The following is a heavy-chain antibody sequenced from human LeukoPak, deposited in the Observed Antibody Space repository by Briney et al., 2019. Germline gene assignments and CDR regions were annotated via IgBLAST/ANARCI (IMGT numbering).Heavy chain of an antibody. D-gene: IGHD3-22*01. V-gene: IGHV1-69*05. CDR1: GGTFSSYD. J-gene: IGHJ3*02. CDR3: TTDSRGSYAFDI. CDR2: IIPIFGTA. Sequence: SVKVSCKASGGTFSSYDISWVRQAPGQGLEWMGRIIPIFGTANYAQKFQGRVTITTDDSTSTAYMQLSSLRSEDTAVYYCTTDSRGSYAFDIWGQGTMVTVSS.